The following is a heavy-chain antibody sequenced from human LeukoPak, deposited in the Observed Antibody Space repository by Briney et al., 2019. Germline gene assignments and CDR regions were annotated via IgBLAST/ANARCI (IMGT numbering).Heavy chain of an antibody. CDR1: GYTFTSYD. CDR2: MNPNSGNT. D-gene: IGHD4-11*01. J-gene: IGHJ3*02. V-gene: IGHV1-8*03. CDR3: PRGLSNEGPPAFGI. Sequence: ASVKVSCKASGYTFTSYDINWVRQATGQGLEWMGWMNPNSGNTGYAQKFQGRVTITRNTSISTAYMELSSLRSEDTAVYYCPRGLSNEGPPAFGIWGQGTMVTVSS.